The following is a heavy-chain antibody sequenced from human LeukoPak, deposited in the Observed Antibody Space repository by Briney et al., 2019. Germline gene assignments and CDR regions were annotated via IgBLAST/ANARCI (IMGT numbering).Heavy chain of an antibody. V-gene: IGHV3-30*18. Sequence: PGGSLRLSCAASGFTFSSYGMHWVRQAPGKGLEWVAVISYDGSNKYYADSVKGRFTISRDNSKNTLYLQMNSLRAEDTAVYYCAKCAYYYDSSGYCPFDYWGQGTLVTVSS. CDR1: GFTFSSYG. CDR3: AKCAYYYDSSGYCPFDY. D-gene: IGHD3-22*01. J-gene: IGHJ4*02. CDR2: ISYDGSNK.